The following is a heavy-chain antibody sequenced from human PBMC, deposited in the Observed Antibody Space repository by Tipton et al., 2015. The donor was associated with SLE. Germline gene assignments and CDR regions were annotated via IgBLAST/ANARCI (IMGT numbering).Heavy chain of an antibody. V-gene: IGHV3-74*01. CDR3: ARDMAGIGFDY. D-gene: IGHD6-19*01. J-gene: IGHJ4*02. CDR1: GFTFSSYS. Sequence: SLRLSCAASGFTFSSYSMNWVRQAPGKGLEWVSSISSDGSSTSYADSVKGRFTISRDNAKNTLYLQMNSLRAEDTAVYYCARDMAGIGFDYWGQGTLVTVSS. CDR2: ISSDGSST.